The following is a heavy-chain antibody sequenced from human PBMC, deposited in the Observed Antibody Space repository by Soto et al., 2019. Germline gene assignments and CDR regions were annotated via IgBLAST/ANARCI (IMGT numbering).Heavy chain of an antibody. Sequence: EVQLVESWGGLVQPGGSLRLSCAASGFTFTSYWMHWVRQAPGKGLVWVSRINSDGSDTVYADSVKGRFTISRDNAKNTMYLQMNSLRDEDTAIYYCTRGSIGFSVFDYWGQGTLVTVSS. CDR1: GFTFTSYW. V-gene: IGHV3-74*01. D-gene: IGHD5-12*01. CDR3: TRGSIGFSVFDY. CDR2: INSDGSDT. J-gene: IGHJ4*02.